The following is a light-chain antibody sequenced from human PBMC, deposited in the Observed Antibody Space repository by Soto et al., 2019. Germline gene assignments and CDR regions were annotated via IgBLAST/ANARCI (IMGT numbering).Light chain of an antibody. CDR2: DNV. CDR1: SSNIGASYD. CDR3: RSYDSSLTGPV. Sequence: QSALTQPTSVSGAPGQRVTISCTGSSSNIGASYDVHWYQHLPGGAPKLLIYDNVNRPSGVPARFSASRSATSASLAITGLQTEDEADYYCRSYDSSLTGPVFGGGTKVTVL. J-gene: IGLJ3*02. V-gene: IGLV1-40*01.